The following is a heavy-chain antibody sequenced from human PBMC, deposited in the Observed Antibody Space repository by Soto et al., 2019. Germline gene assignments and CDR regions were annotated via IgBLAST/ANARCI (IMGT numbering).Heavy chain of an antibody. CDR1: GFTVSSNY. D-gene: IGHD2-15*01. CDR3: AREYCSGGSCYFADY. Sequence: EVQLVESGGGLVQPGGSLRLSCAASGFTVSSNYMSWVRQAPGKGLEWVSVIYSGGSTYYADSVKGRFTISRDNSKNTLYLQMNSLRAEDTAVYYYAREYCSGGSCYFADYWGQGTLVTVSS. V-gene: IGHV3-66*01. J-gene: IGHJ4*02. CDR2: IYSGGST.